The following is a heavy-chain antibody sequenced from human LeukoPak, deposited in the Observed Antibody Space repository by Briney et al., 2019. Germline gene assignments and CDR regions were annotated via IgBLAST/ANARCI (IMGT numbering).Heavy chain of an antibody. CDR3: ARLLDNDISGDPDTFDV. J-gene: IGHJ3*01. D-gene: IGHD3-22*01. Sequence: SETLSLTCTVSGGFLSGHYWSWLRQPPGKRLEWIGYLSYTGRTKYNPSLQSRVTISIDTSKSQFSLKLTSVTSADTAVYSCARLLDNDISGDPDTFDVWGQGTTVIVSS. CDR2: LSYTGRT. CDR1: GGFLSGHY. V-gene: IGHV4-59*11.